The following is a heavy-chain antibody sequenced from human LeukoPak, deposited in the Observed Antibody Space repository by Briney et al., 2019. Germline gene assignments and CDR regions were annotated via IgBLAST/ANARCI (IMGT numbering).Heavy chain of an antibody. V-gene: IGHV4-59*12. Sequence: SETLSLTCTVSGGSISSYYWSWIRQPPGKGLEWIGFIYDSGSTNYNPSLKSRVTISVDTSKNQFSLRLSSVTAADTAIYYCARDSHGYCSGGSCYSGGWFDPWGQGTLVTVSS. CDR2: IYDSGST. D-gene: IGHD2-15*01. CDR3: ARDSHGYCSGGSCYSGGWFDP. J-gene: IGHJ5*02. CDR1: GGSISSYY.